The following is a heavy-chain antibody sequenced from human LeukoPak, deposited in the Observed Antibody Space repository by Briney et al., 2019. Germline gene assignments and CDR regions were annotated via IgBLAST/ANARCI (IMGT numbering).Heavy chain of an antibody. Sequence: PGGSLRLSCAASGFTFSSYSMNWVRQPPGKGLEWIGEINHSGSTNYNPSLKSRVTISVDTSKNQFSLKLSSVTAADTAVYYCARGEGSFDYWGQGTLVTVSS. CDR3: ARGEGSFDY. D-gene: IGHD2-15*01. CDR1: GFTFSSYS. V-gene: IGHV4-34*01. J-gene: IGHJ4*02. CDR2: INHSGST.